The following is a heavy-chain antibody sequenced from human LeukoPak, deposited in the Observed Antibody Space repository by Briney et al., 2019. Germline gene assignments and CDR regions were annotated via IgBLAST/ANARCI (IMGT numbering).Heavy chain of an antibody. D-gene: IGHD6-19*01. CDR2: ISYDGSNK. J-gene: IGHJ4*02. CDR1: GFTFSSYA. Sequence: GGSLRLSCAASGFTFSSYAMHWVRQAPGKGLEWVAVISYDGSNKYYADSVKGRFTISRDNSKNTLYLQMNSLRAEGTAVYYCARGFEYSSGWYYFDYWGQGTLVTVSS. CDR3: ARGFEYSSGWYYFDY. V-gene: IGHV3-30-3*01.